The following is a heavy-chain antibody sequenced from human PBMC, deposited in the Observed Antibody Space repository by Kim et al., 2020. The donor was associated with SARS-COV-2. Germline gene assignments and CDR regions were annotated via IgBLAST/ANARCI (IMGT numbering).Heavy chain of an antibody. J-gene: IGHJ4*02. V-gene: IGHV3-48*02. CDR3: ARGTLRGVVFAPGFGY. CDR1: GFTFSTYS. Sequence: GGSLRLSCDAHGSGFTFSTYSMSWVRQAPGKGLEWVSYISTGSTTINYADSVRGRFTISRDNAKNSLYLQMNSLRDEDTAVYYCARGTLRGVVFAPGFGYWGPGTLVTVSS. D-gene: IGHD2-15*01. CDR2: ISTGSTTI.